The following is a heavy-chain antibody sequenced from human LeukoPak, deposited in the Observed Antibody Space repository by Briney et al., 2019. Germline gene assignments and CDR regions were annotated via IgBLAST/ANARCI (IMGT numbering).Heavy chain of an antibody. D-gene: IGHD4-17*01. CDR2: IYYNGST. J-gene: IGHJ6*03. V-gene: IGHV4-59*08. CDR3: ARLTTVTKYDYYYSYMHV. CDR1: RGSVNNYY. Sequence: SETLSLTCTVSRGSVNNYYWSWLRQPPGKGLEWIGHIYYNGSTNYNPSLKSRVTLSVDTSRKHFSLKLTPVTAADTAVYYCARLTTVTKYDYYYSYMHVWGGGTTVTVCS.